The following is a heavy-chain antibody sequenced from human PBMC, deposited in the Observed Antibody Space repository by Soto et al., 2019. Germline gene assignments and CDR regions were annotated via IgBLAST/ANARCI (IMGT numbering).Heavy chain of an antibody. J-gene: IGHJ4*02. CDR3: ATLKGDTMVRGVPSTPLGYSGRSRKVDY. D-gene: IGHD3-10*01. CDR1: AFTFSNYA. Sequence: PGGSLRLSCAASAFTFSNYAMNWVRQAPGRGLEWVSGVTGSGSSTYYVESVKGRFTISRDNAKNSLYLQMNSLRDEDTAVYYCATLKGDTMVRGVPSTPLGYSGRSRKVDYWGQGTLVTVSS. V-gene: IGHV3-23*01. CDR2: VTGSGSST.